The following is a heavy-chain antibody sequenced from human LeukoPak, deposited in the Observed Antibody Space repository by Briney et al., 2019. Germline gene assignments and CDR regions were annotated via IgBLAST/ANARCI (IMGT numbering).Heavy chain of an antibody. CDR1: GYTFTGYY. CDR2: INPNSGGT. Sequence: ASVKVSCKASGYTFTGYYMHWVRQAPGQGLEWMGWINPNSGGTNYAQKFQGRVTMTRDTSISTAYMELSRLRSDDTAVYYCARAYDSSGRYYYYMDVWGKGTTVTVSS. D-gene: IGHD3-22*01. CDR3: ARAYDSSGRYYYYMDV. V-gene: IGHV1-2*02. J-gene: IGHJ6*03.